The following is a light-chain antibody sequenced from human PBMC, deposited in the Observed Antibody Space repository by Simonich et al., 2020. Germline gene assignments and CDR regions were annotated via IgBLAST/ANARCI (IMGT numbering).Light chain of an antibody. CDR1: QSLLHSDGKTY. CDR2: EVS. J-gene: IGKJ1*01. V-gene: IGKV2D-29*02. Sequence: DIVMTQTPLSLSVTHGQPASISCKSSQSLLHSDGKTYLYWYLQKPGQSPQLLIYEVSHRFSGVPDRFSGRGSGTDFTLKISRVEAEDVGVYYCMQSIQLPWTFGQGTKVEIK. CDR3: MQSIQLPWT.